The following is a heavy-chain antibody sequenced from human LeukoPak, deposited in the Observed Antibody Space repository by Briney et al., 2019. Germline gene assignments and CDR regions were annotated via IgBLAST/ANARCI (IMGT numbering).Heavy chain of an antibody. D-gene: IGHD5-24*01. V-gene: IGHV4-61*02. CDR2: IYTSGST. Sequence: SQTLSLTCTVSGGSISSGSYYWSWIRQPAGTGLEWIGRIYTSGSTNYNPSLKSRVTISVDTSKNQFSLKLSSVTAADTAVYYCARVGERFDYWGQGTLVTVSS. J-gene: IGHJ4*02. CDR1: GGSISSGSYY. CDR3: ARVGERFDY.